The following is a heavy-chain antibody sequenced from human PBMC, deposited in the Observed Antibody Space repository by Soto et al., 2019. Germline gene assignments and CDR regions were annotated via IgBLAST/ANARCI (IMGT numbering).Heavy chain of an antibody. CDR1: GGTFSSYA. CDR2: IIPIFGTA. D-gene: IGHD1-26*01. J-gene: IGHJ4*02. CDR3: RVVGAPQGRLYFDY. Sequence: QVQLVQSGAEVKKPGSSVKVSCKASGGTFSSYAISWVRQAPGQGLEWMGGIIPIFGTANYAQKFQGRVTITADESTSTAYMELSSLRSEDTAVYYCRVVGAPQGRLYFDYWPGNPGHRLL. V-gene: IGHV1-69*01.